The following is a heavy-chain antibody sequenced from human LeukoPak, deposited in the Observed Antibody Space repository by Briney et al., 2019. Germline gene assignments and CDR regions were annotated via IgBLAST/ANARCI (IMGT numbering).Heavy chain of an antibody. CDR2: ISGSGKNT. J-gene: IGHJ5*02. CDR1: GFTFSNSA. Sequence: PGGSLRLSCAASGFTFSNSAMSWVRQAPGKGLEWVAGISGSGKNTWYADSVKGRLTISRDNSENTLFLQMNSLRAEDTAAYFCAKGRYSNSHSGEFDPWGQGTLVTVSS. D-gene: IGHD4-11*01. CDR3: AKGRYSNSHSGEFDP. V-gene: IGHV3-23*01.